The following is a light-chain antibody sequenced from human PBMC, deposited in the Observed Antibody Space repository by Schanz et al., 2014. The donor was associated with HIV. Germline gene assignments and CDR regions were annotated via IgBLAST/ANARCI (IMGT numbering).Light chain of an antibody. CDR1: QTVSNN. CDR3: QHYGSSPFT. Sequence: EIVMTQSPGTLSVSPGERATLSCRASQTVSNNLAWYQQKPGQAPRLLIYGTSSRATGIPDRFSGSGSGTDFTLTISRLEPEDFAVYYCQHYGSSPFTFGPGTKVDIK. V-gene: IGKV3-20*01. CDR2: GTS. J-gene: IGKJ3*01.